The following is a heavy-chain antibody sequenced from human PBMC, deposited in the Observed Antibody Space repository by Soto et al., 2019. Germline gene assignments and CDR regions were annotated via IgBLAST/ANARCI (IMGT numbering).Heavy chain of an antibody. CDR3: ARRRGIVVVVAATDYGMDV. V-gene: IGHV4-34*01. D-gene: IGHD2-15*01. J-gene: IGHJ6*02. CDR2: INHSGST. CDR1: GGSFSGYY. Sequence: PSETLSLTCAVYGGSFSGYYWSWIRQPPGKGLEWIGEINHSGSTNYNPSLKSRVTISVDTSKNQFSLKLSSVTAADTAVYYCARRRGIVVVVAATDYGMDVWGQGTTVTVSS.